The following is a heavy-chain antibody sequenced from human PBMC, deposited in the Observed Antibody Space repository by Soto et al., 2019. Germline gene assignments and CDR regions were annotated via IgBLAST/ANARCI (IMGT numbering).Heavy chain of an antibody. Sequence: QVQLVQSGAEVKKPGASVKVSCKASGYTFTSYAMHWVRQAPGQRLEWMGWINAGNGNTKYSQKFQGRVTITRDTSASTAYMELSSLRSEDTAVYSCARDLAVAGSVGYWGQGTLVTVSS. J-gene: IGHJ4*02. CDR3: ARDLAVAGSVGY. CDR1: GYTFTSYA. V-gene: IGHV1-3*01. CDR2: INAGNGNT. D-gene: IGHD6-19*01.